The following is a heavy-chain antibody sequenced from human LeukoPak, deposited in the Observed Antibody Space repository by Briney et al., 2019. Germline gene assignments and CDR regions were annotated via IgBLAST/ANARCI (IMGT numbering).Heavy chain of an antibody. Sequence: GGTLRLSCAASGFTFSNYAMSWVRQAPGKGLEWVSSLSTSGVSTYYADSVRGRFTISRDNSKNTLYLQMTSLRADDTAVYYCAKDFTSDGLGIFFDYWGQGTLVTVSS. D-gene: IGHD3-10*01. CDR3: AKDFTSDGLGIFFDY. V-gene: IGHV3-23*01. CDR2: LSTSGVST. CDR1: GFTFSNYA. J-gene: IGHJ4*02.